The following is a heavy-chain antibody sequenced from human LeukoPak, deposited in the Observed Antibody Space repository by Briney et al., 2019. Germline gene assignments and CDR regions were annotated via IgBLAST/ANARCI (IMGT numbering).Heavy chain of an antibody. CDR2: IYYSGST. D-gene: IGHD1-26*01. Sequence: SETLSLTCTVSGGSVSSGSYYWSWIRQPPGKGLEWIGYIYYSGSTNYNPSLKSRVTISVDTSKNQFSLKLSSVTAADTAVYYCARDPLPGYSGSLRFDYWGQGTLVTVSS. CDR3: ARDPLPGYSGSLRFDY. V-gene: IGHV4-61*01. CDR1: GGSVSSGSYY. J-gene: IGHJ4*02.